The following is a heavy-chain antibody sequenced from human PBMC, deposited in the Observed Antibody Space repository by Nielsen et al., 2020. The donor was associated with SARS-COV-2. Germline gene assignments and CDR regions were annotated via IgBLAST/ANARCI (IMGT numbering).Heavy chain of an antibody. D-gene: IGHD3-22*01. Sequence: LRLSCTVSGGSISSGGYYWSWIRQHPGKGLEWIGYIYYSGSTYYNPSLKSRVTISVDTSKNQFSLKLSSVTAADTAVYYCAGAPITMIVVVNAFDIWGQGTMVTVSS. CDR2: IYYSGST. V-gene: IGHV4-31*03. J-gene: IGHJ3*02. CDR3: AGAPITMIVVVNAFDI. CDR1: GGSISSGGYY.